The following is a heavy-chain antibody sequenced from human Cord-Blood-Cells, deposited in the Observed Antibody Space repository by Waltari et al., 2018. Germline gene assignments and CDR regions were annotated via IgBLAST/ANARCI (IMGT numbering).Heavy chain of an antibody. CDR3: ARGGY. V-gene: IGHV3-9*01. CDR1: GFTFDDYA. J-gene: IGHJ4*02. D-gene: IGHD3-16*01. CDR2: ISWNSGSI. Sequence: EVQLVESGGGLVQPGRSLRLSCAASGFTFDDYAMHWVRQAPGKGLEWVSGISWNSGSIGYADSVKGRFTISRDNAKNSLYLQMNSLRAEDTAVYYCARGGYWGQGTLVTVSS.